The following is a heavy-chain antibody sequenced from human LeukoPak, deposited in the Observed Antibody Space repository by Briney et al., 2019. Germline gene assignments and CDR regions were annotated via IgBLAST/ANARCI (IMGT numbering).Heavy chain of an antibody. V-gene: IGHV3-15*04. CDR2: TVSEIDGGTT. CDR3: TTDEDWNYARKDV. CDR1: GFTFNYAW. J-gene: IGHJ6*02. D-gene: IGHD1-7*01. Sequence: GGSLRLSCATSGFTFNYAWMSWVRQIPGKGLEWVGQTVSEIDGGTTDYATPVKGRFTISRDDSKSTLYLQMSSLKIEDTAVYYCTTDEDWNYARKDVWGQGATVIVSS.